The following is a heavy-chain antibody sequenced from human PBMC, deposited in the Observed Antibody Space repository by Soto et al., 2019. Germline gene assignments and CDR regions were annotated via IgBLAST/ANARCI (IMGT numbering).Heavy chain of an antibody. V-gene: IGHV4-39*01. J-gene: IGHJ6*02. CDR3: ARQNYGDWYYGMDV. CDR1: GGSISSSSYD. CDR2: IYYSGST. Sequence: PSETLSLTCTVSGGSISSSSYDWGWIRQPPGKGLEWIGSIYYSGSTYYNPSLKSRVTISVDTSKNQFSLKLSSVTAADTAVYYCARQNYGDWYYGMDVWGQGTTVTVS. D-gene: IGHD4-17*01.